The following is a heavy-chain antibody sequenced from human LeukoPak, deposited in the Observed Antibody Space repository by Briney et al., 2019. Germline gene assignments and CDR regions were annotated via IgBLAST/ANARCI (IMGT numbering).Heavy chain of an antibody. J-gene: IGHJ3*02. CDR2: ISWNSGSI. V-gene: IGHV3-9*01. Sequence: GRSLRLSCAASGFTFDDYAMRWVRQAPGKGLGWVSGISWNSGSIGYADSVKGRFTISRDNAKNSLYLQMNSLRAEDTALYYCAKFSAFDIWGQGTMVTVSS. CDR1: GFTFDDYA. CDR3: AKFSAFDI.